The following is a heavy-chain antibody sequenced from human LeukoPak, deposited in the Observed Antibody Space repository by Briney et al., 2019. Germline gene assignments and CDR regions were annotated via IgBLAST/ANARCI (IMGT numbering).Heavy chain of an antibody. D-gene: IGHD6-19*01. CDR3: ARGLQWLAGVGVY. Sequence: SVKVSCKASGGTFSSYAISWVRQAPGQGLEWMGGIIPIFGTANYAQKFQGRVTITTDESTSTAYMELSSLRSEDTAVYYCARGLQWLAGVGVYWGQGTLVTVSS. J-gene: IGHJ4*02. CDR2: IIPIFGTA. CDR1: GGTFSSYA. V-gene: IGHV1-69*05.